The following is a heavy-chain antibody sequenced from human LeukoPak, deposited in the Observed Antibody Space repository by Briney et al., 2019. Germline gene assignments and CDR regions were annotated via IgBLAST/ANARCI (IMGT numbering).Heavy chain of an antibody. Sequence: SVKVSCKASGGTFSSYAISWVRQAPGQGLEWMGGIIPIFGTANYAQKFQGRATITTDESTSTAYMELSSLRSEDTAVYYCATPWRESSHYYMDVWGKGTTVTVSS. CDR2: IIPIFGTA. D-gene: IGHD3-10*01. CDR1: GGTFSSYA. CDR3: ATPWRESSHYYMDV. V-gene: IGHV1-69*05. J-gene: IGHJ6*03.